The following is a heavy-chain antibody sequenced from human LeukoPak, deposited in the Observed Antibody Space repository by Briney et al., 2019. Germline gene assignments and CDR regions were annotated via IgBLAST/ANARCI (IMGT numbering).Heavy chain of an antibody. Sequence: SETLSLTCAVYGGSFSGYYWSWIRQPPGKGLEWIGEINHSGSTNYNPSLKSRVTISVDTSKNQFSLKLSSVTAADTAVYYCARRLGYCGPTSCFGRAYWFDPWGQGTLVTVSS. D-gene: IGHD2-2*01. J-gene: IGHJ5*02. CDR2: INHSGST. V-gene: IGHV4-34*01. CDR3: ARRLGYCGPTSCFGRAYWFDP. CDR1: GGSFSGYY.